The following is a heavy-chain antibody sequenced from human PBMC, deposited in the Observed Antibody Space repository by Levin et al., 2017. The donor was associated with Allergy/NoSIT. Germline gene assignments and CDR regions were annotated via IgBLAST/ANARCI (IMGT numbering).Heavy chain of an antibody. Sequence: GGSLRLSCAASGFTFSSYWMSWVRQAPGKGLEWVANIKQDGSEKYYVDSVKGRFTISRDNAKNSLYLQMNSLRAEDTAVYYCARGVVVVVAATPMAFDIWGQGTMVTVSS. CDR3: ARGVVVVVAATPMAFDI. D-gene: IGHD2-15*01. CDR1: GFTFSSYW. V-gene: IGHV3-7*01. J-gene: IGHJ3*02. CDR2: IKQDGSEK.